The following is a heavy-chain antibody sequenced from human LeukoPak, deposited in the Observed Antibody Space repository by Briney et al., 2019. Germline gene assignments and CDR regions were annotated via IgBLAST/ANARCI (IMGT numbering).Heavy chain of an antibody. CDR2: IGTAGDT. Sequence: GGSLRLSCAASGFTFSSYDMHWGRQATGKGLEWVSAIGTAGDTYYPGSVKGRFTISREKAKNSLYLQMNSLRAEDTAVYYCARGTDDSSGYYDYWGQGTLVTVSS. D-gene: IGHD3-22*01. CDR3: ARGTDDSSGYYDY. J-gene: IGHJ4*02. CDR1: GFTFSSYD. V-gene: IGHV3-13*01.